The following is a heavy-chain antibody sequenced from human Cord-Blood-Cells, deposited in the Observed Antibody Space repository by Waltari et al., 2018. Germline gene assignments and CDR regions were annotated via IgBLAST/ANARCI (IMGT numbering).Heavy chain of an antibody. Sequence: QVQLVQSGAEVKKPGASVKVSCKVSGYTLTELSMHWVRQAPGKGLEWMGGFDPEDGETSDAQKYQGRVTMTEDTSTDTAYMELSSLRSEDTAVYYCATRGRKDHIVVVPAATYYFDYWGQGTLVTVSS. CDR1: GYTLTELS. CDR3: ATRGRKDHIVVVPAATYYFDY. J-gene: IGHJ4*02. D-gene: IGHD2-2*01. V-gene: IGHV1-24*01. CDR2: FDPEDGET.